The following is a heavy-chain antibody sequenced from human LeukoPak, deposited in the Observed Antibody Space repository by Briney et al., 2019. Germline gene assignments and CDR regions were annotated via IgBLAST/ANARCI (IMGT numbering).Heavy chain of an antibody. CDR1: GFTFSSYA. CDR3: VKGGWWLHFYFDS. Sequence: PGGSLRLSCAASGFTFSSYAMSWVRQVPGKGLEWVSLITGSTGSTYYVDSVRGRFTISRDPSKNILFLQMNSLRAEDTAFYYCVKGGWWLHFYFDSWGQGTLVTVSS. D-gene: IGHD5-12*01. J-gene: IGHJ4*02. V-gene: IGHV3-23*01. CDR2: ITGSTGST.